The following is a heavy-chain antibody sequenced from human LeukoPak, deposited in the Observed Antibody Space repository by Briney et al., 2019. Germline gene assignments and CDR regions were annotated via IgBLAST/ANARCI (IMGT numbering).Heavy chain of an antibody. Sequence: SVKVSCKASGGTFSSYAISWVRQAPGQGLEWMGGIIPIFGTANYAQKFQGRVTITADKSTSTAYMELSSLRSEDTAVYYCARGGVQNLDYDILTGPIQYWGQGTLVTVSS. J-gene: IGHJ4*02. CDR3: ARGGVQNLDYDILTGPIQY. CDR1: GGTFSSYA. CDR2: IIPIFGTA. D-gene: IGHD3-9*01. V-gene: IGHV1-69*06.